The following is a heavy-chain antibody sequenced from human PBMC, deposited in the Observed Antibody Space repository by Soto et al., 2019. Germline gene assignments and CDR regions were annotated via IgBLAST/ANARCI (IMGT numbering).Heavy chain of an antibody. V-gene: IGHV1-69*06. CDR2: PIPIFNST. CDR1: GSRFSNYV. J-gene: IGHJ4*02. CDR3: AREGRGKKAGYNGLVSLGY. Sequence: QVQLVQSGAEVKTPGSSLKVSCTVSGSRFSNYVISWVRQAPGHGLEWLGRPIPIFNSTQYAQRFQGRVTITADKSTNTASLELSSLRSDDTAVYYCAREGRGKKAGYNGLVSLGYWGQGTLVTVSS. D-gene: IGHD2-2*02.